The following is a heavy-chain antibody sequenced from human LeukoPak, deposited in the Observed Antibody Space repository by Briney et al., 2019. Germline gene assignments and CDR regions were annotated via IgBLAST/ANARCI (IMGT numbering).Heavy chain of an antibody. Sequence: GASVKVSCKASGYTFTDYYMHWVQQAPGKGLEWMGRVDPEDGETIYAEKFQGRVTITADTSTDIAYMELSSLRSEDTAVYYCATIRQPSGSYWVTPDYWGQGTLVTVSS. D-gene: IGHD1-26*01. J-gene: IGHJ4*02. CDR2: VDPEDGET. CDR1: GYTFTDYY. V-gene: IGHV1-69-2*01. CDR3: ATIRQPSGSYWVTPDY.